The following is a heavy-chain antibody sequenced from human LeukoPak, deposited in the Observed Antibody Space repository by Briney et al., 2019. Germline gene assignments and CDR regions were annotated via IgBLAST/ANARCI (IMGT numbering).Heavy chain of an antibody. D-gene: IGHD3-16*02. CDR2: IKSKTDGGTT. J-gene: IGHJ5*02. CDR3: TTVSDYDYVWGSYRPEA. CDR1: GFTFSNAW. V-gene: IGHV3-15*01. Sequence: GGSLRLSCAASGFTFSNAWMSWVRQAPGKGLEWVGRIKSKTDGGTTDYAAPVKGRFTISRDDLKNTLYLQMNSLKTEDTAVYYCTTVSDYDYVWGSYRPEAWGQGTLVTVSS.